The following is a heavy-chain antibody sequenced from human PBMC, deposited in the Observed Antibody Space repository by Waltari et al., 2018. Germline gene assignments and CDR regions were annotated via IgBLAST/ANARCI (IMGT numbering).Heavy chain of an antibody. V-gene: IGHV1-3*03. CDR3: ARGEYYYDSSGYYLTYYFDY. CDR1: GYTFTSYA. J-gene: IGHJ4*02. Sequence: QVQLVQSGAEVKKPGASVKVSCQASGYTFTSYAMHWVRQAPGQRLEWMGWINAGNGKKNYSQEFQVRVTITRDTSASTAYMELSSLRSEDMAVYYCARGEYYYDSSGYYLTYYFDYWGQGTLVTVAS. CDR2: INAGNGKK. D-gene: IGHD3-22*01.